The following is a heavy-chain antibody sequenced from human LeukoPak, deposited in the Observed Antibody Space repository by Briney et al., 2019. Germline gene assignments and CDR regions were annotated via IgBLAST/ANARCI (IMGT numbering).Heavy chain of an antibody. CDR2: ISGSSDDI. J-gene: IGHJ4*02. CDR3: ARDKVGGSMAGSNFDY. V-gene: IGHV3-48*01. CDR1: GFTFSSHR. Sequence: PGGSLRLSCAASGFTFSSHRMNWVRQAPGKGLEWVADISGSSDDIHYADSVTGRFTISRDNAKNSVYLQMNSLRAEDTAVYYCARDKVGGSMAGSNFDYWGQGTLVTVSS. D-gene: IGHD6-19*01.